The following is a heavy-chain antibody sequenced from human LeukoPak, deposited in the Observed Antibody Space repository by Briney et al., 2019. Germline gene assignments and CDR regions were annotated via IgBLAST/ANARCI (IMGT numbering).Heavy chain of an antibody. Sequence: GGSLRLSCAASGFTFSSYSMNWVRQAPGKGLEWVSSISSSSIYIYYAESVKGRFTISRDNAKNSLHLQMNSLRADDTAVYYCARVNGSGSYYNYFDYWGQGTLVTVSS. D-gene: IGHD3-10*01. CDR3: ARVNGSGSYYNYFDY. J-gene: IGHJ4*02. V-gene: IGHV3-21*01. CDR1: GFTFSSYS. CDR2: ISSSSIYI.